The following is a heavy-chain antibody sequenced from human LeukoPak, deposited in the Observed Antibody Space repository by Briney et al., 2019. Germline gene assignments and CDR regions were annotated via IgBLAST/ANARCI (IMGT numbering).Heavy chain of an antibody. CDR1: GFTVSSNY. CDR3: ARLDHDYGGTYDY. CDR2: IYSGGST. D-gene: IGHD4-23*01. Sequence: PGGSLRLSCATSGFTVSSNYMSWVRQAPGKGLEWVSVIYSGGSTYYADSVKGRFTISRDNSKNTLYLQMNSLRAEDTAVYYCARLDHDYGGTYDYWGQGTLVTVSP. V-gene: IGHV3-53*01. J-gene: IGHJ4*02.